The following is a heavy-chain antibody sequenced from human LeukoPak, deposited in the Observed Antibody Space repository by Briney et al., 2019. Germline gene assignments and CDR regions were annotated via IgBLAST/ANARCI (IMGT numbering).Heavy chain of an antibody. CDR3: AKDKGDYYDSSGYYSD. Sequence: GGSLRLSCAASGFTFDDYAMHWVRQAPGKGLEWVSGISWNSGSTGYADSVKGRFTISRDNAKNSLYLQMNSLRAEDTALYYCAKDKGDYYDSSGYYSDWGQGTLVTVSS. J-gene: IGHJ4*02. CDR2: ISWNSGST. V-gene: IGHV3-9*01. CDR1: GFTFDDYA. D-gene: IGHD3-22*01.